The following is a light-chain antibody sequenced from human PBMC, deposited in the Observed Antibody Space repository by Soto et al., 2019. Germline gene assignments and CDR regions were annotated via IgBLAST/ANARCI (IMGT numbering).Light chain of an antibody. V-gene: IGKV3-20*01. CDR1: QSVSSSY. CDR3: QQENT. Sequence: EIVLTQSPGTLSLSPGERATLSCRASQSVSSSYLAWYQQKPGQAPRLLIYGASSRATGIPDRFSGSGSGTDFTLTISRLGPEDFAVYYCQQENTFGPGTKVDIK. J-gene: IGKJ3*01. CDR2: GAS.